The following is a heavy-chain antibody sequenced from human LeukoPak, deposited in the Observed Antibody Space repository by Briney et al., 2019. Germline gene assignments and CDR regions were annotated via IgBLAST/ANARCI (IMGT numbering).Heavy chain of an antibody. D-gene: IGHD2-2*01. CDR1: GYSFTSYW. Sequence: GESLKISCKGSGYSFTSYWIGWVRQMPGKGLEWMGIIYPGDSDTRYSPSFQGQVTISADKSISTAYLQWSSLKASDTAMYYCARHLGYCSSTSCFEEMGGPTEIDPWGQGTLVTVSS. V-gene: IGHV5-51*01. CDR2: IYPGDSDT. CDR3: ARHLGYCSSTSCFEEMGGPTEIDP. J-gene: IGHJ5*02.